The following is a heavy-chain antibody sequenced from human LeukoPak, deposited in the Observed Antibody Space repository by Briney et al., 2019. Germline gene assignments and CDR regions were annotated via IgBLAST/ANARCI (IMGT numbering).Heavy chain of an antibody. V-gene: IGHV4-59*12. D-gene: IGHD1-26*01. CDR3: ARGRVGATRDLDY. Sequence: SETLSLTCTVSGGSISSYYWSWIRQPPGKGLEWIGYIYYSGSTYYNPSLKSRVTISVDTSKNQFSLKLSSVTAADTAVYYCARGRVGATRDLDYWGQGTLVTVSS. J-gene: IGHJ4*02. CDR2: IYYSGST. CDR1: GGSISSYY.